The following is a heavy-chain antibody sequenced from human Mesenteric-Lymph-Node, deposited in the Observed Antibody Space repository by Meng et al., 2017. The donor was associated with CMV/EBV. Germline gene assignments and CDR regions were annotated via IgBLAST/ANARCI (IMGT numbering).Heavy chain of an antibody. V-gene: IGHV1-3*04. CDR3: ARTNNWGFDY. CDR1: GYTVSSYA. J-gene: IGHJ4*02. CDR2: INSVEDTT. D-gene: IGHD3-16*01. Sequence: QVQLVKSGAAVKKPGASLKVSCKASGYTVSSYARHWVRQAPGQRLEWMGWINSVEDTTKTSQNFQGRVTLTRDTSANTAYMELSSLRSDDTAVYYCARTNNWGFDYWGQGTLVTVSS.